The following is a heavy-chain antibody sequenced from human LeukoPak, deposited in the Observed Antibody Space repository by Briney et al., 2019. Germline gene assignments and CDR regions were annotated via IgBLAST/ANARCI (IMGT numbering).Heavy chain of an antibody. CDR3: ARTPYSGGYYEFDY. Sequence: GESLKISCKGSGYSFTKYWIGWVRQMPGKGLEWMGIIYGGDSDIRYSPSFQGQITILADKSVSTAYLQWSSLKASDTAMYYCARTPYSGGYYEFDYWGQGTLVTVSS. J-gene: IGHJ4*02. CDR1: GYSFTKYW. CDR2: IYGGDSDI. D-gene: IGHD6-19*01. V-gene: IGHV5-51*01.